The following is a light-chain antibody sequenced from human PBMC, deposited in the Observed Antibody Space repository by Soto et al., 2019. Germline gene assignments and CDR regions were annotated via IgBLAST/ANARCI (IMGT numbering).Light chain of an antibody. V-gene: IGKV1-5*03. CDR1: QSIINW. CDR3: LLDFSYFWA. Sequence: DIQITQAPCTLAASVANRVTITCRASQSIINWLGWYQQKPGKAPKLLIYAASTLQSGVTSRFSGSGYGTDVNLTLSSLQPEDFATYYCLLDFSYFWAFGQGTKVDIK. J-gene: IGKJ1*01. CDR2: AAS.